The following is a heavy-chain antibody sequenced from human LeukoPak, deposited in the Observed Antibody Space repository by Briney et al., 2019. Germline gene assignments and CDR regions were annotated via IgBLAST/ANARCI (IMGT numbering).Heavy chain of an antibody. J-gene: IGHJ4*02. CDR2: IKQDGSEE. CDR3: ARRGYESWDFDY. Sequence: PGGSLRLSCAASGLTVSSNYMNWVRQAPGKGLEWVASIKQDGSEEYYVDSVKGRFTISRDNAKNSLYLQMNSLRAEDTAVYYCARRGYESWDFDYWGQGTLVTVSS. D-gene: IGHD5-12*01. CDR1: GLTVSSNY. V-gene: IGHV3-7*01.